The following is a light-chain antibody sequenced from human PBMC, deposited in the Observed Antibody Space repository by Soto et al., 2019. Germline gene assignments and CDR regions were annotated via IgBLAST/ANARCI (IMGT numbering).Light chain of an antibody. CDR2: GAS. CDR1: QSVSSN. V-gene: IGKV3-15*01. J-gene: IGKJ2*01. Sequence: EMVMTQSPATLSVSPGERATLSSRASQSVSSNLAWYQQKPGQAPRLLIYGASTRATGIPARFSGSGSGIEFTLTISSLQSEDFAVYYCQQYNNWPTAFGQGTKLEIK. CDR3: QQYNNWPTA.